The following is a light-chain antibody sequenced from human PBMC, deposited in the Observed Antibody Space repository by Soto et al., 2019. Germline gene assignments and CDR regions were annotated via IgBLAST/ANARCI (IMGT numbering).Light chain of an antibody. CDR1: QSVSSW. V-gene: IGKV1-5*01. CDR2: DAS. J-gene: IGKJ3*01. CDR3: QRDKSYFFT. Sequence: DIQMTQSPSTLSASVGDRVTITCRASQSVSSWLAWYQQKPGQAPKLLIYDASSLESGVPSRFSGSGSETEFTLTISILQPDDFATYSCQRDKSYFFTFGPGTKV.